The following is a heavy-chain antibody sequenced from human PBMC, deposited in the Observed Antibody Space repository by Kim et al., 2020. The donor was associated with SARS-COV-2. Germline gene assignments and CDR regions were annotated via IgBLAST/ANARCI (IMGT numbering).Heavy chain of an antibody. D-gene: IGHD3-22*01. V-gene: IGHV4-39*01. J-gene: IGHJ3*02. CDR2: VHHSGNT. CDR1: GGSVSSGLYY. Sequence: SETLSLTCTVSGGSVSSGLYYWGWIRQTPGKGLEWVGSVHHSGNTYYNPSLKDRVTLSVDTSKNQFSLRLISVTAADTATYYCARHWGHYESESGYYHLESFDIWGQGTMVTVSS. CDR3: ARHWGHYESESGYYHLESFDI.